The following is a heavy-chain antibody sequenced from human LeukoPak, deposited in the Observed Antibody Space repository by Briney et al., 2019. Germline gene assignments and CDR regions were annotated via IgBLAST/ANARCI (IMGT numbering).Heavy chain of an antibody. CDR1: GGSISSYY. J-gene: IGHJ6*02. Sequence: KPSETLSLTCTVSGGSISSYYWSWIRQPAGKGLEWIGRIYTSGSTNYNPSLESRVTMSVDTSKNQFSLKLSSVTAADTAVYYCARDPGGLRDFWSVGYYYYYGMDVWGQGTTVTVSS. CDR2: IYTSGST. D-gene: IGHD3-3*01. CDR3: ARDPGGLRDFWSVGYYYYYGMDV. V-gene: IGHV4-4*07.